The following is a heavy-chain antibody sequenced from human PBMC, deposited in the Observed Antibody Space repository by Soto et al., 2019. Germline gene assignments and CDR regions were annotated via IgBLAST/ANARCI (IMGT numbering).Heavy chain of an antibody. CDR2: IWYDGSNK. J-gene: IGHJ4*02. V-gene: IGHV3-33*01. D-gene: IGHD3-3*01. CDR3: ARDYYDFWSGKRLIDY. CDR1: GFTFSSYG. Sequence: PGGSLRLSCAASGFTFSSYGMHWVRQAPGKGLEWVAVIWYDGSNKYYADSVKGRFTISRDNSKNTLYLQMNSLRAEDTAVYYCARDYYDFWSGKRLIDYWGQGTLVTVSS.